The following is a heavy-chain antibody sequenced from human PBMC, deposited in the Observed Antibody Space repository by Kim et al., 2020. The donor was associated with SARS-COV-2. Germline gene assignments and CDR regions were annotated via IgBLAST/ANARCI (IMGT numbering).Heavy chain of an antibody. J-gene: IGHJ4*02. CDR2: ST. D-gene: IGHD2-2*01. CDR3: ARESSRRADY. Sequence: STFYPDSVEGRFTISKNNSKNTLFLQLNSLRAEDTALYYCARESSRRADYWGQGTLVTVSS. V-gene: IGHV3-23*01.